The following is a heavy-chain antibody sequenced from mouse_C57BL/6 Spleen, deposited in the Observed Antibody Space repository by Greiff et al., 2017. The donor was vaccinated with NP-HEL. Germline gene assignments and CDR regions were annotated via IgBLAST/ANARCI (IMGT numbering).Heavy chain of an antibody. D-gene: IGHD1-1*01. V-gene: IGHV1-64*01. J-gene: IGHJ3*01. Sequence: QVQLQQPGAELVKPGASVKLSCKASGYTFTSYWMHWVKQRPGQGLEWIGMIHPNSGSTNYNEKFKSKATLTVDKSSSTAYMQLSSLTSEDSAVYYCAGYYYGSSPWLAYWGQGTLVTVSA. CDR1: GYTFTSYW. CDR2: IHPNSGST. CDR3: AGYYYGSSPWLAY.